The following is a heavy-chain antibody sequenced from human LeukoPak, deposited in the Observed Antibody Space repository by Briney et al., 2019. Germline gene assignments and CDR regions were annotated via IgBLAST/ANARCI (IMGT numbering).Heavy chain of an antibody. CDR2: ISGSGGST. Sequence: GGSLRLSCAASGFTFSSYAMSWVRQAPGKGLEWVSAISGSGGSTYYADSVKGRFTISRDNSKNTLYLQMNSLRAGDTAVYYCAKDSAYYDSTSYWGQGTLVTVSS. CDR3: AKDSAYYDSTSY. J-gene: IGHJ4*02. D-gene: IGHD3-22*01. V-gene: IGHV3-23*01. CDR1: GFTFSSYA.